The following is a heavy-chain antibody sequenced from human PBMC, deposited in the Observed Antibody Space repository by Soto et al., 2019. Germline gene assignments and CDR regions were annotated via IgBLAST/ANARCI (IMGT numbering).Heavy chain of an antibody. J-gene: IGHJ5*02. D-gene: IGHD6-13*01. CDR3: VRDIYSSSFHVYWFDP. Sequence: ASVKVSCKASGYTFTSYAMHWVRQAPGQRLEWMGWINAGNGNTKYSQKFQGRVTITRDTSASTAYMELSSLRSEDTAVYYCVRDIYSSSFHVYWFDPWGQGTLVTVSS. CDR2: INAGNGNT. V-gene: IGHV1-3*01. CDR1: GYTFTSYA.